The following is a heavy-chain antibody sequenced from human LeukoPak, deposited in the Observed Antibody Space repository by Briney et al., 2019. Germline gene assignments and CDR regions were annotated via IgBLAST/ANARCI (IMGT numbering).Heavy chain of an antibody. CDR3: ARASTYYYDSSGYYPLDL. Sequence: GGSLRLSCAASGFTFSDYYMSWIRQAPGKGLEWVSYISSSGSTIYYADSVKGRFTISRDNAKNSLYLQMDSLRAEDTAVYYCARASTYYYDSSGYYPLDLWGRGTLVTVSS. J-gene: IGHJ2*01. V-gene: IGHV3-11*01. CDR1: GFTFSDYY. D-gene: IGHD3-22*01. CDR2: ISSSGSTI.